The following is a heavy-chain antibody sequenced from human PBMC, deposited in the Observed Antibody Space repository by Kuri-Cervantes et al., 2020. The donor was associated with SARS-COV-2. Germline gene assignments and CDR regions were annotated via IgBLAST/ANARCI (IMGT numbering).Heavy chain of an antibody. J-gene: IGHJ4*02. CDR1: GGSFSGYY. D-gene: IGHD5-18*01. V-gene: IGHV4-34*01. Sequence: SETLSLTCAVYGGSFSGYYWSWIRQPPGKGLEWIGEINHSGSTNYNPSLKSRVTISVDTSKNQFSLKLSSVTAADTAVYYCASSGYSYSDYWGQGTLVTVSS. CDR3: ASSGYSYSDY. CDR2: INHSGST.